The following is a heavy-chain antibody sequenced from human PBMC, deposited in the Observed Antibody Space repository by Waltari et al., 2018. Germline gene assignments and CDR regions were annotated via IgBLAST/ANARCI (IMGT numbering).Heavy chain of an antibody. J-gene: IGHJ5*02. V-gene: IGHV5-51*01. D-gene: IGHD3-16*01. Sequence: VQLVQSGAEVKKPGESLRISCRDSGYGFDSYWIAWVRQRPGKGLEWLGTIYPGDSDTRYNPSFQGQVTISADKSVTTVYLQWSSLKTSDSGIYYCARRFMTGEGLTLNWLDPWGQGTLVTVSS. CDR1: GYGFDSYW. CDR3: ARRFMTGEGLTLNWLDP. CDR2: IYPGDSDT.